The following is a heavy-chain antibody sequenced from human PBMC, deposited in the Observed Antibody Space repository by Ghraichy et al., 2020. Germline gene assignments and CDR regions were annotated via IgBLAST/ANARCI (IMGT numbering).Heavy chain of an antibody. CDR2: IYYSGDT. J-gene: IGHJ5*02. CDR1: GGSISSSDYY. CDR3: ARSAPNNWFDP. Sequence: TLSLTCTVSGGSISSSDYYWSWIRQHPGKGLEWIGYIYYSGDTYYNPSLKSRATISVDTSKNQFTLKLTSVTAADTAVYYCARSAPNNWFDPWGQGTLVSVSS. V-gene: IGHV4-31*03.